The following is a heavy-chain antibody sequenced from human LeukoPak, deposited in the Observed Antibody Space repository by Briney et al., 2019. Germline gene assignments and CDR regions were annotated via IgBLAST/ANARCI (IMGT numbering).Heavy chain of an antibody. Sequence: ASVKVSCKASGYTFTSYYMDWVRQAPGQGLEWMGIINPSGGSTSCAQKFQGRLTMTRDMSTSTVYMELSSLRSEDTAVYYCASLAGGNSESSDAFDIWGQGTMVTVSS. D-gene: IGHD4-23*01. CDR2: INPSGGST. V-gene: IGHV1-46*01. CDR1: GYTFTSYY. CDR3: ASLAGGNSESSDAFDI. J-gene: IGHJ3*02.